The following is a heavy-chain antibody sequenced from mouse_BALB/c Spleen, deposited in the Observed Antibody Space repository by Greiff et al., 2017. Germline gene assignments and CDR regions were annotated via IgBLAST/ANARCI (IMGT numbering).Heavy chain of an antibody. D-gene: IGHD2-2*01. CDR2: ISYDGSN. Sequence: ESGPGLVKPSQSLSLTCSVTGYSITSGYYWNWIRQFPGNKLEWMGYISYDGSNNYNPSLKNRISITRDTSKNQFFLKLNSVTTEDTATYYCARGVTGGAMDYWGQGTSVTVSS. V-gene: IGHV3-6*02. CDR3: ARGVTGGAMDY. J-gene: IGHJ4*01. CDR1: GYSITSGYY.